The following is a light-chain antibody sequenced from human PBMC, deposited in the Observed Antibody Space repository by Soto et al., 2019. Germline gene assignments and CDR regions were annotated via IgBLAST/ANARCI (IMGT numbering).Light chain of an antibody. Sequence: DLQMTQSPSFMSVSVGARVTITCRASQAISNYLNWYQQKPGKDPNPLIYDASSLKSGVPARFSGSGSGTEFTLTISSLQPEDFATYYCKQYNTYSTFGQGTRLEIK. CDR2: DAS. J-gene: IGKJ5*01. V-gene: IGKV1-17*01. CDR1: QAISNY. CDR3: KQYNTYST.